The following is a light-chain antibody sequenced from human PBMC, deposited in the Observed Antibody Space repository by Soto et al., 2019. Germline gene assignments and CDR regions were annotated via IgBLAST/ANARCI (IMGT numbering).Light chain of an antibody. V-gene: IGKV1-9*01. CDR1: QDISSY. Sequence: DIQLTQSPSWLSASVGDRVTISCRASQDISSYLAWYQQKPGRAPELLIHGAHSLHSGVPSRFSGSGSGTDFTLTISYLQSEDFGTYYCQQFYNYPRTFGQGTKVDIK. CDR3: QQFYNYPRT. J-gene: IGKJ1*01. CDR2: GAH.